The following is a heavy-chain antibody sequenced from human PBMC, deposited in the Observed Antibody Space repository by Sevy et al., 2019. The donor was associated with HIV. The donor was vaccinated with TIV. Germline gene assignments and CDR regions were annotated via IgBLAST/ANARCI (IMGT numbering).Heavy chain of an antibody. CDR3: ARDWGATF. CDR1: GFTFSSYW. D-gene: IGHD1-26*01. Sequence: GGSLRLSCVASGFTFSSYWMSWVRQAPGKGLEWVANIKQDGSEKYYVDSVKGRFTISRDNAKNSLYLQMNSLRAEDTAVYYCARDWGATFWGQETLVTVSS. CDR2: IKQDGSEK. J-gene: IGHJ4*02. V-gene: IGHV3-7*01.